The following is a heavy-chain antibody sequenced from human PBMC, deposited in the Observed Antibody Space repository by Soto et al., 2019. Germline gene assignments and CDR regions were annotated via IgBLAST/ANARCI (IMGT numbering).Heavy chain of an antibody. CDR2: IYYSGST. Sequence: QVQLQESGPGLVKPSETLSLTCTVSGGSVSSGSYYWSWIRQPPGKVLEWIGYIYYSGSTNYNPSLKSIVTISVDTSKNQFSLKLSAVTAADTAVYYCATRRDGYKYVSYAFDIWGPGTMVTVSS. CDR1: GGSVSSGSYY. V-gene: IGHV4-61*01. J-gene: IGHJ3*02. CDR3: ATRRDGYKYVSYAFDI. D-gene: IGHD5-12*01.